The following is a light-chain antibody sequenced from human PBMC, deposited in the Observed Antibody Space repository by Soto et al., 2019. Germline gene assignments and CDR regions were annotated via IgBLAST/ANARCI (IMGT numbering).Light chain of an antibody. V-gene: IGLV1-40*01. J-gene: IGLJ3*02. Sequence: QPVLTQPPSVSGAPGQRVTISCTGSSSNIGAGSDVHWYQQLPGTAPKLLIYGNSNRPSGVPDRFSGSKSGTSASLAITGLQAEDEADYYCQSYDSSLSSSRVFGGGTKLTVL. CDR2: GNS. CDR3: QSYDSSLSSSRV. CDR1: SSNIGAGSD.